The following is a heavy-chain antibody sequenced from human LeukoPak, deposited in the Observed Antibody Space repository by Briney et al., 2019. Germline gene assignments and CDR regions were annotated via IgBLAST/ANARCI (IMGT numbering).Heavy chain of an antibody. CDR3: ARDLCSGGSCYPTSFDY. CDR2: IIPILGIA. D-gene: IGHD2-15*01. Sequence: SVKVSCKASGGTFSSYAISWVRQAPGQGLEWMGRIIPILGIANYAQKFRGRVTITADKSTSTAYMELSSLRSEDTAVYYCARDLCSGGSCYPTSFDYWGQGTLVTVSS. J-gene: IGHJ4*02. V-gene: IGHV1-69*04. CDR1: GGTFSSYA.